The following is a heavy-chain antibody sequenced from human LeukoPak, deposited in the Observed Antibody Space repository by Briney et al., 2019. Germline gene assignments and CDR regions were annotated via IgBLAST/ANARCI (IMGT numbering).Heavy chain of an antibody. V-gene: IGHV3-15*01. Sequence: GGYLRLSFAASGFTFINAWMSWVRQAPGKGREGGGRIKSKTDGWTTDYAAPVKGRFNISRDDSKNTLYRQMNSLKAEDTAVYYCTTVDDGMDVWGQGTTVTVSS. D-gene: IGHD5-24*01. CDR1: GFTFINAW. CDR3: TTVDDGMDV. CDR2: IKSKTDGWTT. J-gene: IGHJ6*02.